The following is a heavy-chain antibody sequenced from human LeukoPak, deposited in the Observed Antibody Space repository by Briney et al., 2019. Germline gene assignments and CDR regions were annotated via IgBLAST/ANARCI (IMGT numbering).Heavy chain of an antibody. J-gene: IGHJ6*03. V-gene: IGHV3-11*04. D-gene: IGHD6-13*01. Sequence: GGSLRLSCAASGFTFSDYYMSWIRQAPGKGLEWVSYISTSGSTIYYADSVKGRFTISRDNAKNSLYLQMNSLRAEDTAVYYCAREDSSSWYARKYYNYYYMDVWGKGTTVTVSS. CDR2: ISTSGSTI. CDR3: AREDSSSWYARKYYNYYYMDV. CDR1: GFTFSDYY.